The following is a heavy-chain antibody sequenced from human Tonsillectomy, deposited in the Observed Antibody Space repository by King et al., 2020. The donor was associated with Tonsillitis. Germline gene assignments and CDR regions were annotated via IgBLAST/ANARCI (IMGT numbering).Heavy chain of an antibody. J-gene: IGHJ4*02. CDR2: IISRDATT. V-gene: IGHV3-11*01. Sequence: EQLVQSGGGLVKPGGSLRLSCAASGFMFSYFYMSWIRQAPGKGLEWVSYIISRDATTYYPDSVKGRFTISRDNAKNSLYLQMNSLRAEDTAVYYCARDTYYSDNTYDYWGQGTLVTVSS. CDR1: GFMFSYFY. CDR3: ARDTYYSDNTYDY. D-gene: IGHD3-22*01.